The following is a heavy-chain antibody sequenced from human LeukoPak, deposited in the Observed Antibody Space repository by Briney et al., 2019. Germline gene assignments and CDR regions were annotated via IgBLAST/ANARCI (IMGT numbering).Heavy chain of an antibody. CDR1: GFTFSSYA. CDR2: ISYDGSNK. CDR3: ARDIVRGMDV. Sequence: PGRSLRLSCAASGFTFSSYAMHWVRQAPSKGLEWVAVISYDGSNKYYADSVKGRFTISRDNSKNSLYLQMNSLRAEDTAVYYCARDIVRGMDVWGQGTTVTVSS. D-gene: IGHD3-10*01. V-gene: IGHV3-30-3*01. J-gene: IGHJ6*02.